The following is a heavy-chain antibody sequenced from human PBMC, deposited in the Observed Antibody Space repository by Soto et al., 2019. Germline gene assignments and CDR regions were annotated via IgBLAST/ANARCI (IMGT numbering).Heavy chain of an antibody. CDR2: IYYGWNT. CDR1: GGSISDYY. J-gene: IGHJ4*02. D-gene: IGHD2-8*01. CDR3: ARKRPLMVSWHFDY. Sequence: SETLSLTCIVSGGSISDYYWSWIRQPPGKGLEWIGYIYYGWNTNYNPSLKSRVTMSLDTSQNQFSLKLNSVTAADTAVYYCARKRPLMVSWHFDYWGQGTLVTVYS. V-gene: IGHV4-59*01.